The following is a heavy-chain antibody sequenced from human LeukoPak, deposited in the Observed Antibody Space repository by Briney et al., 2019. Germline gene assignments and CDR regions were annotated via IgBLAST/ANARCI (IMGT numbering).Heavy chain of an antibody. CDR1: GFTFSSYG. J-gene: IGHJ1*01. V-gene: IGHV3-30*02. CDR2: IRYDGSNK. CDR3: ARSGGSYQYFQH. Sequence: PGGSLRLSCAAPGFTFSSYGMYWVRQAPGKGLEWVAFIRYDGSNKYYADSVKGRFTISRDNAKNSLYLQMNSLRVEDTAVYYCARSGGSYQYFQHWGQGTLVTVSS. D-gene: IGHD1-26*01.